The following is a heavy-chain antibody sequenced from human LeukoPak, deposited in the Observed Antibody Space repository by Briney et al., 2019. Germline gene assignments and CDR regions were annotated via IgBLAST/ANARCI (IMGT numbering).Heavy chain of an antibody. V-gene: IGHV4-59*01. CDR3: ARARYVNSFYAFDI. CDR1: GGSISSYY. Sequence: SETLSLTCTVSGGSISSYYWSWIRLPPGKGLEWIGYLSKSGNTNYSPSLKSRVTIFRDTSKNQFFLKLSSVTAADTAVYYCARARYVNSFYAFDIWGQGTLATVSS. CDR2: LSKSGNT. J-gene: IGHJ3*02. D-gene: IGHD3-9*01.